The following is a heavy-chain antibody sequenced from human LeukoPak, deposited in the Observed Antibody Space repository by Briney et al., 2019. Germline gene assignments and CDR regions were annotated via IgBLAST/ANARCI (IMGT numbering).Heavy chain of an antibody. CDR2: IYYTGST. J-gene: IGHJ3*02. CDR3: ARDPHRAFDI. CDR1: GASISTYY. Sequence: SETLSLTCTVSGASISTYYWSWVRQSPGKGLEWIGYIYYTGSTNYNPSLKSRVTMLVDTSKNQFSLNLRSVTAADTAVYYCARDPHRAFDIWGQGTMVTVSS. V-gene: IGHV4-59*01.